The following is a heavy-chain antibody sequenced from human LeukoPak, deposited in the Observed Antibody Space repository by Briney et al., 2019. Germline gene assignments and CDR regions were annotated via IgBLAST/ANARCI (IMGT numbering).Heavy chain of an antibody. J-gene: IGHJ6*02. V-gene: IGHV3-74*01. CDR2: INSDGRTT. CDR1: GFTFSTYW. Sequence: GGSLRLSCAASGFTFSTYWMHWVRQGPGRGLVWVSRINSDGRTTDYADSVRGRFTISRDNAKNTLYLQMNSLRAEDTAVYYCARVPKDYYYGMDVWGQGTTVTVSS. CDR3: ARVPKDYYYGMDV.